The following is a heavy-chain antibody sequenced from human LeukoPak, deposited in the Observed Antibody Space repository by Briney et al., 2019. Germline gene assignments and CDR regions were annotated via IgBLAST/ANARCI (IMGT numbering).Heavy chain of an antibody. CDR3: AKVDTDSFGWSYYYYYMDV. V-gene: IGHV3-30*02. Sequence: PGGSLRLSCAASGFTFSSYGMHWVRQAPGKGLEWAAFIRSDGTTKYYADSVKGRFTISRDNSKNTLYLQMNSLRAEDTAVYYCAKVDTDSFGWSYYYYYMDVWGKGTTVTVSS. CDR2: IRSDGTTK. D-gene: IGHD2-15*01. CDR1: GFTFSSYG. J-gene: IGHJ6*03.